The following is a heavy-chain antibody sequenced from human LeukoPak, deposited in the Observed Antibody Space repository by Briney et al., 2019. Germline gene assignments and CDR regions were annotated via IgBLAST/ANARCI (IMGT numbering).Heavy chain of an antibody. CDR3: ARGNYDFWSGYPLDY. Sequence: SETLSLTCAVYGGSFSGYYWSWIRQPPGKGLEWIGEINHSGSTNYNPSLKSRVTISVDTSKNQFSLKLSSVTAADTAVYYCARGNYDFWSGYPLDYGAREPWSPSPQ. CDR1: GGSFSGYY. D-gene: IGHD3-3*01. V-gene: IGHV4-34*01. CDR2: INHSGST. J-gene: IGHJ4*02.